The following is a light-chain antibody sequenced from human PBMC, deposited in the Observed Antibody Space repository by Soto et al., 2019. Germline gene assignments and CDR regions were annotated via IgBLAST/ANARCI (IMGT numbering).Light chain of an antibody. Sequence: QSALTQPASVSGSPGQSITISCTGTSSDVGSYNLVSWYQQHPDKAPKLMIYEGSKRPSGVSNRFSGSKSGNTASLTISGLQAEDEADYYCCSYASSSTFDVFGTGTKLTVL. CDR2: EGS. CDR1: SSDVGSYNL. V-gene: IGLV2-23*03. J-gene: IGLJ1*01. CDR3: CSYASSSTFDV.